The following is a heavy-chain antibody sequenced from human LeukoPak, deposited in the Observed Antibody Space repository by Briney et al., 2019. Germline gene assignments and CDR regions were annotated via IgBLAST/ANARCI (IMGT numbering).Heavy chain of an antibody. V-gene: IGHV3-66*01. CDR1: GFIVSSNY. D-gene: IGHD1-26*01. J-gene: IGHJ5*02. Sequence: PGGSLRLSCEASGFIVSSNYMSWVRQAPGKGLEWVAVIYSGGTTKYADSVKGRFTLSRDNSKNTLNLQLNSLRAEDTAIYYCAKDMGIDPWGQGTLVTVSS. CDR2: IYSGGTT. CDR3: AKDMGIDP.